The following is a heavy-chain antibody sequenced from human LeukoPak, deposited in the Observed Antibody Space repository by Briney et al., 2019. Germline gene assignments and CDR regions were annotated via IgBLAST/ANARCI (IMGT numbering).Heavy chain of an antibody. CDR3: TRAPSPMVTRRHNGMDV. Sequence: PSGTLSLTCALPCRSFSNNIWWSWVRQPPGKGLEWDGVMLHSGSTHVNPAPQSRGPQSVDKSKNLFSLMLSSVTVAGTAVYYCTRAPSPMVTRRHNGMDVWGKGTSVTVSS. V-gene: IGHV4-4*02. CDR1: CRSFSNNIW. CDR2: MLHSGST. D-gene: IGHD2-21*02. J-gene: IGHJ6*04.